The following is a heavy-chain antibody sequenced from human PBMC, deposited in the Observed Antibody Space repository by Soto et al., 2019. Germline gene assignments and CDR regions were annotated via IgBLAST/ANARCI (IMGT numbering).Heavy chain of an antibody. CDR1: GGSISSGGYY. J-gene: IGHJ6*02. V-gene: IGHV4-31*03. CDR2: IYYSGST. D-gene: IGHD3-10*01. Sequence: SETLSLTCTVSGGSISSGGYYWSWIRQHPGKGREWIGYIYYSGSTYYNPSLKSRVTISVDTSKNQFSLKLSSVTAADTAVYYCARDRFGPKVRYGMDVWGQGTTVTVSS. CDR3: ARDRFGPKVRYGMDV.